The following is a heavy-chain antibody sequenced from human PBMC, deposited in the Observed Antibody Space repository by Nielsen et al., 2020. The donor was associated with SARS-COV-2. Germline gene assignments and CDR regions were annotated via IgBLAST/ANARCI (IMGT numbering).Heavy chain of an antibody. CDR1: GYTLTELS. CDR2: INPSGGST. D-gene: IGHD3-3*01. V-gene: IGHV1-46*01. CDR3: ARTIFANWFDP. Sequence: ASVKVSCKVSGYTLTELSMHWVRQAPGQGLEWMGIINPSGGSTSYAQKFQGRVTMTRDTSTSTVYMELSSLRSEDTAVYYCARTIFANWFDPWGQGTLVTVSS. J-gene: IGHJ5*02.